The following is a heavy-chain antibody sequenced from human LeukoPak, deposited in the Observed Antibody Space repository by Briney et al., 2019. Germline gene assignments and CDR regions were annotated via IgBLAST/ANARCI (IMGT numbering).Heavy chain of an antibody. J-gene: IGHJ5*02. CDR3: ARDRGAEYCSSTSCYRDNWFDP. D-gene: IGHD2-2*02. CDR1: SGSISSGGYS. CDR2: VYHSGST. V-gene: IGHV4-30-2*01. Sequence: SETLSLTCAVSSGSISSGGYSWSWIRQPPGKGLEWIGYVYHSGSTYYNPSLKSRVTISVDRSKNQFSLKLSSVTAADTAVYYCARDRGAEYCSSTSCYRDNWFDPWGQGTLVTVSS.